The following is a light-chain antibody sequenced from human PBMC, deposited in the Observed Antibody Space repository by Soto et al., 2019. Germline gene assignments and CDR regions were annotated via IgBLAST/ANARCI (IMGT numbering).Light chain of an antibody. CDR1: QSVDSIY. J-gene: IGKJ2*01. CDR2: SAS. Sequence: EIVLTQSPGTLSLSPGERATLSCRASQSVDSIYLTWYQQKPGQPPRLLIYSASTRAAGVPSRFSGSGSGTDFTLTISRLEHEDFAVYYCQQYDTSPPLYTFGQGTNLEMK. V-gene: IGKV3-20*01. CDR3: QQYDTSPPLYT.